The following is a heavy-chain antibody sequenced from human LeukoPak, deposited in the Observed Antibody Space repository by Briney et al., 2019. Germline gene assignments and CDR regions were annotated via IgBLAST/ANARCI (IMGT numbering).Heavy chain of an antibody. CDR2: IYYSGSS. CDR1: GGSISSSSSY. Sequence: SETLSLTCSVSGGSISSSSSYWGWIRQPPGKGLEWIGSIYYSGSSFDNPALKSRVTISVDTSKNQFSLKLSSVTPDDTAVYYCSRGWLQQGFDYWGQGALVTVSS. CDR3: SRGWLQQGFDY. D-gene: IGHD5-24*01. J-gene: IGHJ4*02. V-gene: IGHV4-39*01.